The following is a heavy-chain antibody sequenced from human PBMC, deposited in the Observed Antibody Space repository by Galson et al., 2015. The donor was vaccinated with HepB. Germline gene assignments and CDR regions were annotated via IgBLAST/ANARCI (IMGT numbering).Heavy chain of an antibody. CDR1: GGTFSSYA. Sequence: SVKVSCKASGGTFSSYAISWVRQAPGQGLEWMGGIIPIFGTANYAQKFQGRVTITADESTSTAYMELSSLRSEDTAVYYCARVCEYDFWSGFREYGMDVWGQGTTVTVSS. J-gene: IGHJ6*02. CDR3: ARVCEYDFWSGFREYGMDV. D-gene: IGHD3-3*01. CDR2: IIPIFGTA. V-gene: IGHV1-69*13.